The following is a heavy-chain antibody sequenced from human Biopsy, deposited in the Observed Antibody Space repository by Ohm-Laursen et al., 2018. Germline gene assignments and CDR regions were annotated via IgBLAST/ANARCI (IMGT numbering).Heavy chain of an antibody. V-gene: IGHV3-48*03. CDR1: GFTFTSYE. CDR3: ARRIPLYGMDA. J-gene: IGHJ6*02. Sequence: SLRLSCAAPGFTFTSYEMNWVRQASGKGLEWVANIHYTGSPIYYADSVRGRFTISRDNGEYSLFLQMNSLRVDDTAVYYCARRIPLYGMDAWGQGTTVTVSS. CDR2: IHYTGSPI. D-gene: IGHD2-2*02.